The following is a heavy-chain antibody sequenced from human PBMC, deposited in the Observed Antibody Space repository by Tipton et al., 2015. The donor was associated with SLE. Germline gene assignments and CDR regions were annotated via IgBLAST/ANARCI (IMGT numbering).Heavy chain of an antibody. CDR1: GGSISSSSYY. Sequence: TLSLTCTVSGGSISSSSYYWGWIRQPPGKGLEWIGRIYTSGSTNYNPSLKSRVTISVDTSKNQFSLKLSSVTAADTAVYYCARHERYSSGWSDFDYWGQGTLVTVSS. V-gene: IGHV4-39*01. D-gene: IGHD6-19*01. CDR2: IYTSGST. CDR3: ARHERYSSGWSDFDY. J-gene: IGHJ4*02.